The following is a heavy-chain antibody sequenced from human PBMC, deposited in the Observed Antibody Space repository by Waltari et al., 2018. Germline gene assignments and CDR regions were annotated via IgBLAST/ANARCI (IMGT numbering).Heavy chain of an antibody. CDR1: GFTFSRYS. D-gene: IGHD1-26*01. CDR3: ARLGVSHFDY. V-gene: IGHV3-48*04. J-gene: IGHJ4*02. CDR2: ISATSSAI. Sequence: EILVVESGGGLVQPGGSLRLSCAASGFTFSRYSMTWVRQAPGKGLEWVSYISATSSAIYYADAVKGRFTISRDNAQKSLYLQMNSRRAEDTALYYCARLGVSHFDYWGQGTLVTVSS.